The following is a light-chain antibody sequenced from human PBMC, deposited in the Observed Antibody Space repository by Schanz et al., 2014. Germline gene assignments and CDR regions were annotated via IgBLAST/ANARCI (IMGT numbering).Light chain of an antibody. CDR1: EPVGSD. Sequence: EIVLTQSPSTLSLSPGEGVTLSCRASEPVGSDYVAWYQQIPGQAPRLLIYGASTRATGVPARFSGSGSGTEFTLTISSLQSEDFAVYYCQQYNDWPTFGQGTRLEIK. CDR2: GAS. CDR3: QQYNDWPT. V-gene: IGKV3-15*01. J-gene: IGKJ5*01.